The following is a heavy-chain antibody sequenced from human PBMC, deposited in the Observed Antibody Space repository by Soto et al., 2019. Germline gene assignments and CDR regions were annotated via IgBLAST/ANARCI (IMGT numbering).Heavy chain of an antibody. D-gene: IGHD2-8*01. CDR1: GVSFSGYY. J-gene: IGHJ5*02. CDR3: AQVGKMLYDRCLLLLRSSNWFAP. Sequence: PSETLSLTWAAYGVSFSGYYWGWIRQPPGKGLELIGEINRSGSTNYTPSLKSRVTIPVDTSKDQFSLKLTSVSAADTAVYYCAQVGKMLYDRCLLLLRSSNWFAPWGDGPLVTVSS. CDR2: INRSGST. V-gene: IGHV4-34*01.